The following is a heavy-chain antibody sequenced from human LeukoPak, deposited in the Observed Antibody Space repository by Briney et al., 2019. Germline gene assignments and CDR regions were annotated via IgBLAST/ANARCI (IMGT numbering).Heavy chain of an antibody. V-gene: IGHV1-2*02. CDR2: INPNSGGT. D-gene: IGHD6-13*01. CDR3: ARAVAAAGYRLYYMDV. J-gene: IGHJ6*03. Sequence: GASVKVSCKASGYTFTGYYMHWVRQAPGQGLEWMGWINPNSGGTNYAQKFQGRVTMTRDTSISTAYMELSRLTSDDTALYYCARAVAAAGYRLYYMDVWGKGTTVTVSS. CDR1: GYTFTGYY.